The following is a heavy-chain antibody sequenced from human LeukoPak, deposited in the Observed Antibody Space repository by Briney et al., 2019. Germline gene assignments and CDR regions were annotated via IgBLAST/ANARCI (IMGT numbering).Heavy chain of an antibody. D-gene: IGHD6-13*01. CDR3: ARDSRSIAAAGTEGF. V-gene: IGHV1-18*01. Sequence: ASVKVSCKASGYTFTSYGISWVRQAPGQGLEWMGWISAYNGNTNYAQKLQGRVTMTTDTSTSTAYMELRSLRSDDTAVYYCARDSRSIAAAGTEGFWGQGTMVTVSS. J-gene: IGHJ3*01. CDR2: ISAYNGNT. CDR1: GYTFTSYG.